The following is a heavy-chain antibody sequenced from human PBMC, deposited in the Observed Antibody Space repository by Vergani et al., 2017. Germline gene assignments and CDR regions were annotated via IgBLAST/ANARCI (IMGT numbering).Heavy chain of an antibody. CDR2: IWYDGSNK. CDR3: ARDLRGLVIDFDY. D-gene: IGHD1-26*01. Sequence: SGFTFSSYGMHWVSQAPGKGLEWVAVIWYDGSNKYYADSVKGRFTISRDNSKNTLYLQMNSLRAEDTAVYYCARDLRGLVIDFDYWGQGTLVTVSS. J-gene: IGHJ4*02. CDR1: GFTFSSYG. V-gene: IGHV3-33*01.